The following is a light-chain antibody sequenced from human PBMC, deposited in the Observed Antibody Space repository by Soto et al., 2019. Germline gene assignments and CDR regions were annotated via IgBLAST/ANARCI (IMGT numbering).Light chain of an antibody. CDR3: QQYGSSPHT. Sequence: EIVLTQSPGTLSLSPGEGATTSCRASQSFGGSSLAWYHHKPGQAPRPLIYGASSRTTGIPDRFSGSGSGTDVTLTISRLEPEDCAVYYCQQYGSSPHTFGQGTKLEIK. V-gene: IGKV3-20*01. CDR2: GAS. J-gene: IGKJ2*01. CDR1: QSFGGSS.